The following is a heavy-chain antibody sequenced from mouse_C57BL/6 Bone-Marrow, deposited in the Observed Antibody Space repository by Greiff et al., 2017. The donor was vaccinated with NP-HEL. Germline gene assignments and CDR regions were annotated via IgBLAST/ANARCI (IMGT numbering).Heavy chain of an antibody. CDR3: ARPYDYSWFAY. Sequence: VQLKESGGGLVKPGGSLKLSCAASGFTFSDYGMHWVRQAPEKGLEWVAYISSGSSTIYYADTVKGRFTISRDNAKNTLFLQMTSLRSEDTAMYYCARPYDYSWFAYWGQGTLVTVSA. V-gene: IGHV5-17*01. CDR1: GFTFSDYG. J-gene: IGHJ3*01. D-gene: IGHD2-4*01. CDR2: ISSGSSTI.